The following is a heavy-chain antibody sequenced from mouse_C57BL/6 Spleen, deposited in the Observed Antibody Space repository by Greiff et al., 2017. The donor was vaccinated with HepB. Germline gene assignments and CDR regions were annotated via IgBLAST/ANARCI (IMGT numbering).Heavy chain of an antibody. Sequence: VQLQQPGAELVKPGASVKLSCKASGYTFTSYWMHWVKQRPGQGLEWIGMIHPNSGSTNYNEKFKSKATLTVDKSSSTAYMQLSSLTSEDSAVYYCAWIYYDYDRGGFDYWGQGTTLTVSS. J-gene: IGHJ2*01. D-gene: IGHD2-4*01. CDR3: AWIYYDYDRGGFDY. CDR1: GYTFTSYW. CDR2: IHPNSGST. V-gene: IGHV1-64*01.